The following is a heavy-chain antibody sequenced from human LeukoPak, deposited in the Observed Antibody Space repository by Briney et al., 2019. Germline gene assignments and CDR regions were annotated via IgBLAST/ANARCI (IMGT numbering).Heavy chain of an antibody. CDR3: ARARDYYGSADY. D-gene: IGHD3-10*01. CDR2: IYYSGST. Sequence: SETLSLTCTVSGGSISSYYWSWIRQPPGKGLEWIGYIYYSGSTNYNPSLKSRVTISVDTSKNQFSLKLSSVTAADTAVYYCARARDYYGSADYWGQGTLVTVSS. J-gene: IGHJ4*02. V-gene: IGHV4-59*01. CDR1: GGSISSYY.